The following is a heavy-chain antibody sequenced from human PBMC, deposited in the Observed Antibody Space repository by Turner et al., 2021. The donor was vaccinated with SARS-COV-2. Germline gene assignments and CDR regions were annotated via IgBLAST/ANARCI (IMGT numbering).Heavy chain of an antibody. CDR1: GGSMNSNY. CDR3: ARETVNNWVDP. V-gene: IGHV4-59*01. CDR2: IYYRGST. J-gene: IGHJ5*02. D-gene: IGHD2-21*02. Sequence: QVQLQESGPRLVKPLETLSLTCTVSGGSMNSNYWSWIRQPPGKRLEGIGYIYYRGSTNYNPSLESRVTISVDTSRNQFSLNLTSVTAADTAIYYCARETVNNWVDPWGQGTLVTVSS.